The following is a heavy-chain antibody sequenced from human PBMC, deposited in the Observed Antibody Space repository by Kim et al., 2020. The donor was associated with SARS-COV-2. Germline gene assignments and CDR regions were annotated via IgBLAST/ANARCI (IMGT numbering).Heavy chain of an antibody. J-gene: IGHJ6*02. CDR2: INHSGST. V-gene: IGHV4-34*01. Sequence: SETLSLTCAVYGGSFSGYYWSWIRQPPGKGLEWIGEINHSGSTNYNPSLKSRVTISVDTSKNQFSLKLSSVTAADTAVYYFARGDYGGNPELRYAYYYGMDVWGQGTTVTVSS. CDR3: ARGDYGGNPELRYAYYYGMDV. CDR1: GGSFSGYY. D-gene: IGHD4-17*01.